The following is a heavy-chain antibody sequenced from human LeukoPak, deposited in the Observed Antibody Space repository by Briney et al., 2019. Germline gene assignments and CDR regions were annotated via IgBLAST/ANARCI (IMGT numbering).Heavy chain of an antibody. J-gene: IGHJ2*01. CDR1: GGSISSGSYY. CDR2: IYTSGST. V-gene: IGHV4-61*02. Sequence: SETLSLTCTVSGGSISSGSYYWSWIRQPAGKGLEWIGRIYTSGSTNYNPSLKSRVTISVDTSKNQFSLKLSSVTAADTALYYCAREFDSSGYSYWYFDLWGRGTLVTVSS. D-gene: IGHD3-22*01. CDR3: AREFDSSGYSYWYFDL.